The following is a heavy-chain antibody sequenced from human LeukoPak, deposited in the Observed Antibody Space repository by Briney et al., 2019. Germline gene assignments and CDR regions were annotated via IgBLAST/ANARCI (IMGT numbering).Heavy chain of an antibody. D-gene: IGHD5-18*01. CDR3: ARVLRGYSYGYFDY. CDR1: GGSISSYY. V-gene: IGHV4-59*01. CDR2: IYYSGSS. Sequence: SETLSLTCTVSGGSISSYYWSWIRQPPGKGLEGIGYIYYSGSSNYNPSLKSRVTISVDTSKNQFSLKLSSVTAADTAVYYCARVLRGYSYGYFDYWGQGTLVTVSS. J-gene: IGHJ4*02.